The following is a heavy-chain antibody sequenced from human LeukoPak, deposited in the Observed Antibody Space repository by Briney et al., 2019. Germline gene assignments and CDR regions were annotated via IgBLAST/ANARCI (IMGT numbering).Heavy chain of an antibody. Sequence: GESLRISCKGSGYIFSDYWITWVRQMPGKGLEWMGIMYPGDSDSRYSPAFQGHVTFSADKSTNTAYLHWSSLNASDTAIYYCARSVVMLRGVLYSWGQGTLVTVSS. CDR1: GYIFSDYW. D-gene: IGHD3-10*01. CDR3: ARSVVMLRGVLYS. J-gene: IGHJ1*01. V-gene: IGHV5-51*01. CDR2: MYPGDSDS.